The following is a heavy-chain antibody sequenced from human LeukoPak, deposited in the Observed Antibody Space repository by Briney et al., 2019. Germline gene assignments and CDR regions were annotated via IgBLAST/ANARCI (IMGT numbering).Heavy chain of an antibody. CDR3: ARDSSGGSYFDV. D-gene: IGHD1-26*01. Sequence: HPGASLRLSCAAYGFTFRTYDMSWVRQTPGKGLEWVSVVGSAANTYYADSVKGRFTISRDNSKNTVYLQMNSLRVEDTAVYYCARDSSGGSYFDVWGQGATVTVSS. CDR2: VGSAANT. CDR1: GFTFRTYD. V-gene: IGHV3-23*01. J-gene: IGHJ6*02.